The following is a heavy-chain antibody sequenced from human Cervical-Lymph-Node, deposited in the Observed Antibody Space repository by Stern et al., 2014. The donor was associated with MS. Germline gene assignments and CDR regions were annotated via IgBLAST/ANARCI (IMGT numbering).Heavy chain of an antibody. CDR2: IGWDDDK. J-gene: IGHJ3*02. Sequence: VTLRESGPALVKPTQTLTLTCTFSGFSLSTSGMCVSWIRQPPGKALEWLALIGWDDDKYYSTSVETRLTISKDTSKNQVVLTMTNMDPMDTATYYCARIRYDDGLRAFDIWGQGTMVTVSS. D-gene: IGHD3-22*01. V-gene: IGHV2-70*01. CDR3: ARIRYDDGLRAFDI. CDR1: GFSLSTSGMC.